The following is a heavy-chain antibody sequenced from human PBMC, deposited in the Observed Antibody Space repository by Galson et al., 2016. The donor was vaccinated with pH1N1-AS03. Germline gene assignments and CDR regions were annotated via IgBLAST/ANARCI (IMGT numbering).Heavy chain of an antibody. V-gene: IGHV3-48*01. CDR3: ARTHHGDYAYYGMDV. J-gene: IGHJ6*02. CDR1: GFTFSSSN. D-gene: IGHD4-17*01. CDR2: ISSSSSTI. Sequence: SLRLSCAASGFTFSSSNMNWVRQAPGKELEWVSYISSSSSTIYYVDSVKGRFTISRDNAKSSLYLQMHSLRAEDTAVYYCARTHHGDYAYYGMDVWGQGTTVTVSS.